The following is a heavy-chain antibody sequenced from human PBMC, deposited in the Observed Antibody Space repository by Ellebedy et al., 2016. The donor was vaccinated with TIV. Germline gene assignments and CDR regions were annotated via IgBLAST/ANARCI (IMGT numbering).Heavy chain of an antibody. CDR1: GFSFSSYS. Sequence: GESLKISCAASGFSFSSYSMNWARQTPGKGLEWVSYISSSSSTIYYADSVKGRFTISRDNAKNSLYLQMDSLRDDDTAVYYCARRGSSGYYYGDAFDIWGQGTMVTVSS. CDR3: ARRGSSGYYYGDAFDI. V-gene: IGHV3-48*02. CDR2: ISSSSSTI. J-gene: IGHJ3*02. D-gene: IGHD3-22*01.